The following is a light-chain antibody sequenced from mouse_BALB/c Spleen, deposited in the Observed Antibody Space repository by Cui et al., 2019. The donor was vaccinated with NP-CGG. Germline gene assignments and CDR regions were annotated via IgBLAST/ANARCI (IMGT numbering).Light chain of an antibody. CDR3: ALWYSNHWV. V-gene: IGLV1*01. Sequence: QAVVTQESALTTSPGETVTLTCRPSTGAVTTSNYANRVQEKPDHLFTGLIGGTNNRAPGVPARFSGSLIGDKAALTITGAQTEDEAIYFCALWYSNHWVFGGGTKLTVL. CDR2: GTN. CDR1: TGAVTTSNY. J-gene: IGLJ1*01.